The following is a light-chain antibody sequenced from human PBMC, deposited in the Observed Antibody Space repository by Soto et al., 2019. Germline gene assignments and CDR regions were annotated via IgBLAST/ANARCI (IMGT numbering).Light chain of an antibody. CDR2: GAS. CDR1: QSVSSN. Sequence: EVVLTQSPATLSLSPGERATLSCRASQSVSSNLAWYQQKPGQAPRLLIYGASRRATGIPDRFSGSGSGADFTLTISRLEPEDFEVYYCQQYGSSPLTFGGGTKVDI. CDR3: QQYGSSPLT. J-gene: IGKJ4*01. V-gene: IGKV3-20*01.